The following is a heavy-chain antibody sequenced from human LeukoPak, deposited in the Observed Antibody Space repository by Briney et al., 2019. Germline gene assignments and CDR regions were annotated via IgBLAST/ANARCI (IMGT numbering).Heavy chain of an antibody. Sequence: GASVKVSCKASGYTFTGYYMHWVRQAPGQGLEWMGWINPNSGGTNYAQKFQGRVTMTRDTSISTAYMELSRLRSDDTAVYYCARDVGSGWTGYYYYMDVWGKGTTVTISS. V-gene: IGHV1-2*02. CDR3: ARDVGSGWTGYYYYMDV. CDR2: INPNSGGT. D-gene: IGHD6-19*01. CDR1: GYTFTGYY. J-gene: IGHJ6*03.